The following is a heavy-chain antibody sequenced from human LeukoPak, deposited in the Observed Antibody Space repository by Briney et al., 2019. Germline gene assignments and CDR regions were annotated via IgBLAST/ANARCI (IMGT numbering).Heavy chain of an antibody. Sequence: SETLSLTCTVSGGSITSGNYYWSWIRQPPGKDLEWIGYIFYLGNTYYNPSLRSRVSISVNTFQSQFSLKLTAVTAADTAVYYCARKYPDHWFDPWGQGTLVTVSS. CDR3: ARKYPDHWFDP. V-gene: IGHV4-30-4*01. J-gene: IGHJ5*02. D-gene: IGHD2-2*01. CDR1: GGSITSGNYY. CDR2: IFYLGNT.